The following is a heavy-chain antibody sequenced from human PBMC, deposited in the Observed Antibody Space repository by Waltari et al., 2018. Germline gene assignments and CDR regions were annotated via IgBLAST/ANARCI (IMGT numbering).Heavy chain of an antibody. Sequence: QVQLQELGPGLVKPSETLSLTCAVSGYSISSGYYWGWIRQPPGKGLEWIGSIYHSGSTYNNPSLKSRVTISVDTSKNQVSLKLSAVTAADTAVYYCAREGLDYGATFDIWGQGTMVTVSS. CDR2: IYHSGST. CDR3: AREGLDYGATFDI. V-gene: IGHV4-38-2*02. D-gene: IGHD4-17*01. J-gene: IGHJ3*02. CDR1: GYSISSGYY.